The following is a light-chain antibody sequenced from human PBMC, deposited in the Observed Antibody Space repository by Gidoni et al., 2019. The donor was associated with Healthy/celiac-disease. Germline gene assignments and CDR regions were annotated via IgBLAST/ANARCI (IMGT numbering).Light chain of an antibody. V-gene: IGKV3-15*01. CDR3: QQYNNWPPYT. Sequence: DIVMTQSPSTLSVSTGERATLSCRASQCVSSYLAWYQQKPGQAPRLLIYGASTRATGIPARFSGSGSGTEFTLTISSLQSEDFAVYYCQQYNNWPPYTFGQGTKLEIK. CDR2: GAS. J-gene: IGKJ2*01. CDR1: QCVSSY.